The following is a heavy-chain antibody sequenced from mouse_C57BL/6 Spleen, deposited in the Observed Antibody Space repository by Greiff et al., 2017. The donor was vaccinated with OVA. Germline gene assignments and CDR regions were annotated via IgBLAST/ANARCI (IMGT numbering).Heavy chain of an antibody. CDR2: ISDGGSYT. D-gene: IGHD2-3*01. CDR3: ARGIDGYYPHFDY. V-gene: IGHV5-4*03. CDR1: GFTFSSYA. Sequence: EVMLVESGGGLVKPGGSLKLSCAASGFTFSSYAMSWVRQTPEKRLEWVATISDGGSYTYYPDNVKGRFTISRDNAKNNLYLQMSHLKSEDTAMYYCARGIDGYYPHFDYWGQGTTLTVSS. J-gene: IGHJ2*01.